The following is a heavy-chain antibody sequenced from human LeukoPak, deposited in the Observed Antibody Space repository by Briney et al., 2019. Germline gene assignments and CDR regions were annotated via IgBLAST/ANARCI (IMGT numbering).Heavy chain of an antibody. CDR3: ASPPADYYDSRDHFDY. D-gene: IGHD3-22*01. V-gene: IGHV1-69*04. CDR2: IIPILGIA. CDR1: GGTFSSYV. Sequence: SVKVSCKASGGTFSSYVISWVRQAPGQGLEWMGRIIPILGIANYAQKFRGRVTITADKSTSTAYMELSSLRSEDTAVYYCASPPADYYDSRDHFDYWGQGTLVTVSS. J-gene: IGHJ4*02.